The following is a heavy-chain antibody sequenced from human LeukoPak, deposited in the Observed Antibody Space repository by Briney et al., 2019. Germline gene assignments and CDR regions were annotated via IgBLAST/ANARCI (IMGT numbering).Heavy chain of an antibody. J-gene: IGHJ4*02. Sequence: GRSLRLSCAASGFTFSSYAMHWVRQAPGKGPEWAAVISYDGSNKYYADSVKGRFTISRDNSKNTLYLQMNSLRAEDTAVYYCARFVVPAAFDYWGQGTLVTVSS. CDR1: GFTFSSYA. D-gene: IGHD2-2*01. CDR2: ISYDGSNK. CDR3: ARFVVPAAFDY. V-gene: IGHV3-30*04.